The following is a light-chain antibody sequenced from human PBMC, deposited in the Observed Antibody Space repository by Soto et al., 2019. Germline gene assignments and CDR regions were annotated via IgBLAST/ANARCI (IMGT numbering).Light chain of an antibody. CDR1: SGDVGGYNY. J-gene: IGLJ1*01. V-gene: IGLV2-14*03. CDR3: SSFTGSCTHV. CDR2: DVT. Sequence: QSALTQPASVSGSPGQSITISCAGTSGDVGGYNYVSWYQQHPGKAPKLIIFDVTDRPSGVSDRFSGSKSGNTASLTISGLRPGDEADYYCSSFTGSCTHVFGTGTKLTVL.